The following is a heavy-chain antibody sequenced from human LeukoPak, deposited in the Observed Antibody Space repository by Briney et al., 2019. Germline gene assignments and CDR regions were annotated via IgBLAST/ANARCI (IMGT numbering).Heavy chain of an antibody. D-gene: IGHD3-3*01. CDR3: ARGRQVFGVVSNWLDP. J-gene: IGHJ5*02. Sequence: ASVKVSCKASGYTFTGYYMHWVRQAPGQGLEWMGWINPNSGGTNYAQKFQGRVTMTRDTSISTAYMELSRLKSDDTAVYYCARGRQVFGVVSNWLDPWGQGTLVTVSS. CDR2: INPNSGGT. V-gene: IGHV1-2*02. CDR1: GYTFTGYY.